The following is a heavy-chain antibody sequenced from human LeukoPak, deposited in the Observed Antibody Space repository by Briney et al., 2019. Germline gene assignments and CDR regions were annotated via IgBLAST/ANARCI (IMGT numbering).Heavy chain of an antibody. J-gene: IGHJ4*02. CDR2: INPSGGST. CDR1: GYTFTSYY. V-gene: IGHV1-46*01. D-gene: IGHD2-21*02. Sequence: ASVKVSCTASGYTFTSYYMHWVRQAPGRGLEWMGIINPSGGSTSYAQKFQGRVTMTRDTSTSTVYMELSSLRSEDTAVYYCARSGLGDWEAPDYWGQGTLVTVSS. CDR3: ARSGLGDWEAPDY.